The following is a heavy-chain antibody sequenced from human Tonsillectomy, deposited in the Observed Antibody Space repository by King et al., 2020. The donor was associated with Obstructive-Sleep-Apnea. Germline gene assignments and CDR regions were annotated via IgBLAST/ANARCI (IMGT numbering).Heavy chain of an antibody. D-gene: IGHD5-24*01. CDR1: AFIFSNAW. J-gene: IGHJ4*02. Sequence: VQLVESGGGLVKPGGSLRVSCAASAFIFSNAWMSWVRQAPGKGLEWVGRIKSKTEGGTTDYAAPVKDRCTISRDDSKNTRYLQMNSLRTEDTAVYYCTTGRWLHFCWGQGTLVSVSS. V-gene: IGHV3-15*01. CDR2: IKSKTEGGTT. CDR3: TTGRWLHFC.